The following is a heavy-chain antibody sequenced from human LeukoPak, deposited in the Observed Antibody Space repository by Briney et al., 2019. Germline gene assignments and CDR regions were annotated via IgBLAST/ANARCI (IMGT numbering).Heavy chain of an antibody. Sequence: GGSLRLSCAASGYTFSSYSMNWVRQAPGKGLEWVSYISSSSDTIYYADSVKGRFTISRDNAKNSLYLQMNSLRAEDTAVYYCAREASSSGYYFSTHAFDIWGQGTMVTASS. D-gene: IGHD3-22*01. V-gene: IGHV3-48*01. J-gene: IGHJ3*02. CDR2: ISSSSDTI. CDR3: AREASSSGYYFSTHAFDI. CDR1: GYTFSSYS.